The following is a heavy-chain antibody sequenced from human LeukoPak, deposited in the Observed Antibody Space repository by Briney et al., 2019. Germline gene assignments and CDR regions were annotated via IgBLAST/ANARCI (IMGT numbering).Heavy chain of an antibody. CDR3: ARESGRGYSYGLGY. J-gene: IGHJ4*02. Sequence: NPSETLSLTCTVSGGSISSYYWSWIRQPPGKGLEWIGYIYYSGSTNYNPSLKSRVTISVDTSKNQFSLKLSSVTAADTAVYYCARESGRGYSYGLGYWGQGTLVTVSS. V-gene: IGHV4-59*01. CDR2: IYYSGST. CDR1: GGSISSYY. D-gene: IGHD5-18*01.